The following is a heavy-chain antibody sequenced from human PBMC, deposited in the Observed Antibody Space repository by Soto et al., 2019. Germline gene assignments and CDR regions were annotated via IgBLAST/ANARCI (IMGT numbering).Heavy chain of an antibody. J-gene: IGHJ4*02. V-gene: IGHV1-69*06. CDR2: IIPIFGTA. Sequence: AASVKVSCPASGGTFSSYAISWVRQAPGQGLEWMGGIIPIFGTANYAQKFQGRVTITADKSTSTAYMELSSLRSEDTAVYYCARGSQDGTNGVCPFDYWGQGTLVTVSS. CDR1: GGTFSSYA. CDR3: ARGSQDGTNGVCPFDY. D-gene: IGHD2-8*01.